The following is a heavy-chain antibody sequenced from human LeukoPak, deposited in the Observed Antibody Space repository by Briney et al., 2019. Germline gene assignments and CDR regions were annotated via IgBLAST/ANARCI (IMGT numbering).Heavy chain of an antibody. V-gene: IGHV4-38-2*02. Sequence: SETLSLTCTVSGYSINNGYYWGWIRQPPGKGLEWIGSIYHSGSTYYKPSLKSRVTISVDTSKNHFSLKLSSVTAADTAVYYCTRGARGDWFDPWGQGTLVTVSS. CDR3: TRGARGDWFDP. CDR2: IYHSGST. J-gene: IGHJ5*02. CDR1: GYSINNGYY. D-gene: IGHD5-12*01.